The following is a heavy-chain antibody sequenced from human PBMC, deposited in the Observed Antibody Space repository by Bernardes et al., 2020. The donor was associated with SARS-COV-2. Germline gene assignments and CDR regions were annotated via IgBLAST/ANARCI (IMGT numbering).Heavy chain of an antibody. J-gene: IGHJ3*02. V-gene: IGHV3-11*01. CDR3: ARAWRDAFDI. D-gene: IGHD1-1*01. CDR2: ITSSGSTV. CDR1: GFTFSDYY. Sequence: GGSLRLSCAASGFTFSDYYMTWIRQAPKKGLEWVSYITSSGSTVYYADSVKGRFTISRDNAKNSLYLQMNTLTAEDTAVYYCARAWRDAFDIWGQGTMVTVSS.